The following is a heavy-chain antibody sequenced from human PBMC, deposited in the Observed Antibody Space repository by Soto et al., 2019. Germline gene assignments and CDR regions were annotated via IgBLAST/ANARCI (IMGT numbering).Heavy chain of an antibody. J-gene: IGHJ4*02. CDR3: ARGSWDYDFWSGSPYSSGWFHPLDY. V-gene: IGHV3-21*01. CDR1: GFTFSSYS. Sequence: GGSLRLSCAASGFTFSSYSMNWVRQAPGKGLEWVSSISSSSSYIYYADSVKGRFTISRDNAKNSLYLQMNSLRAEDTAVYYCARGSWDYDFWSGSPYSSGWFHPLDYWGQGTLVTVSS. D-gene: IGHD3-3*01. CDR2: ISSSSSYI.